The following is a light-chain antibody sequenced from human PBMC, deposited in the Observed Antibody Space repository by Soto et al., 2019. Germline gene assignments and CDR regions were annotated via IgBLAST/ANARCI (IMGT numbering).Light chain of an antibody. CDR2: EVS. Sequence: QSMLTQPASVSGSPGQSITISCTGTSSDVGRYNYVSWYQQHPGKVPKLMIYEVSNRPSGVSNRFSGSKSGNTASLTISGLQAEDEADYYCSSYTSSITYDFGTGTKVTVL. CDR1: SSDVGRYNY. V-gene: IGLV2-14*01. CDR3: SSYTSSITYD. J-gene: IGLJ1*01.